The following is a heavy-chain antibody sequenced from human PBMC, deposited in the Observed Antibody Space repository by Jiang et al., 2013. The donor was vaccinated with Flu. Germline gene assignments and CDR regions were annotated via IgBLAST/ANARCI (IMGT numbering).Heavy chain of an antibody. V-gene: IGHV5-51*01. CDR1: GYNFNTYW. CDR3: ARRGYFYSMPSYFDL. D-gene: IGHD2-21*01. CDR2: IYPGDSDT. Sequence: GAEVKKPGESLKISCKGSGYNFNTYWIGWVRQMPGKGLEWMGIIYPGDSDTRYSPSFQGQVTISADKSITTAYLQWSSLKASDTAIYYCARRGYFYSMPSYFDLWGRGTLVTVSS. J-gene: IGHJ2*01.